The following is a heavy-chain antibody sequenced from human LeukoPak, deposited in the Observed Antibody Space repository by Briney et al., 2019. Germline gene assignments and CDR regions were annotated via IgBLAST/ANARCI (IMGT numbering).Heavy chain of an antibody. V-gene: IGHV4-61*08. Sequence: SETLSLTCTVSSGSISSGGYYWSWIRQPPGKGLEWIGYLYYSGSTNYNPSLKSRVTISVDTSKNQFSLKLTSVTAADTAVYYCVREGSSSFVFDCWGQGTLVTVSS. CDR1: SGSISSGGYY. J-gene: IGHJ4*02. CDR3: VREGSSSFVFDC. D-gene: IGHD6-6*01. CDR2: LYYSGST.